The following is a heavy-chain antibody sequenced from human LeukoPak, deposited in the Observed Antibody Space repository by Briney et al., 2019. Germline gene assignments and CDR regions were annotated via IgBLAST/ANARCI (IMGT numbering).Heavy chain of an antibody. V-gene: IGHV3-30*18. Sequence: GGSLGLSCAASGFTFSSYGMHWVRQAPGKGLEWVAVISYDGSNKYYADSVKGRFTISRDNSKNTLYLQMNSLRAEDTAVYYCAKDSSYYYDPNGYFDYWGQGTLVTVSS. D-gene: IGHD3-22*01. CDR2: ISYDGSNK. CDR1: GFTFSSYG. CDR3: AKDSSYYYDPNGYFDY. J-gene: IGHJ4*02.